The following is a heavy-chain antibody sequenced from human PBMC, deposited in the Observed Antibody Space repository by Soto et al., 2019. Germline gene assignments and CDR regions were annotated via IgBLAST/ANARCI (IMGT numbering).Heavy chain of an antibody. CDR1: GGSISSYY. J-gene: IGHJ6*03. CDR2: IYYSGST. CDR3: ARQARGSYYGSGSYYNLPYYYYYMDV. D-gene: IGHD3-10*01. V-gene: IGHV4-59*08. Sequence: SETLSLTCTVSGGSISSYYWSWIRQPPGKGLEWIGYIYYSGSTNYNPSLKSRVTISVDTSKNQFSLKLSSVTAADTAVYYCARQARGSYYGSGSYYNLPYYYYYMDVWGKGTTVTVSS.